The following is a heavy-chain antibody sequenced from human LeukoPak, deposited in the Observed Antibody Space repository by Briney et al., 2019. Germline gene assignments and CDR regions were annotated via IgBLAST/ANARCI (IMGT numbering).Heavy chain of an antibody. J-gene: IGHJ4*02. D-gene: IGHD6-19*01. CDR2: ISYDGSNK. Sequence: PGRSLRLSCAASGFTFSSYGMHWVRQAPGKGLEWVAVISYDGSNKYYADSVKGRFTISRDNSKNTLYLQMNSLRAEDTAVYYCAKSAVGSSGYFDYWGQGTLVTVSS. CDR3: AKSAVGSSGYFDY. CDR1: GFTFSSYG. V-gene: IGHV3-30*18.